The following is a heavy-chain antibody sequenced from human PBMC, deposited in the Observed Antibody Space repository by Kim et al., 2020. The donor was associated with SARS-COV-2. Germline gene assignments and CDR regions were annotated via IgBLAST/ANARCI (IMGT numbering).Heavy chain of an antibody. CDR3: ARDTVLARISYGMDV. CDR1: GGSISSSNW. CDR2: IYHSGST. J-gene: IGHJ6*02. V-gene: IGHV4-4*02. D-gene: IGHD4-17*01. Sequence: SETLSLTCAVSGGSISSSNWWSWVRQPPGKGLEWIGEIYHSGSTNYNPSLKSRVTISVDKSKNQFSLKLSSVTAADTAVYYCARDTVLARISYGMDVWGQGTTVTVSS.